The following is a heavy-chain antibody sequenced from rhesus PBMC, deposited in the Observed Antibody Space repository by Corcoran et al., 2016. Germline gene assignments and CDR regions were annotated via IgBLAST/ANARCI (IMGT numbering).Heavy chain of an antibody. J-gene: IGHJ3*01. V-gene: IGHV4-122*02. CDR1: GGSISSGYYY. CDR2: ITYSGST. Sequence: QVQLQESGPGLVKPSETLSLTYAVSGGSISSGYYYWSWIRQPPGKGLEWIGYITYSGSTSYNPSLKSRVTISRDTSKNQFSLKLSSVTAADTAVYYCARERSNAFDFWGQGLRVTVSS. CDR3: ARERSNAFDF. D-gene: IGHD1-44*02.